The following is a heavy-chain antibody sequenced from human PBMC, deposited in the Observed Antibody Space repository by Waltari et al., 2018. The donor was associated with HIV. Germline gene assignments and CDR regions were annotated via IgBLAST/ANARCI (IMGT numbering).Heavy chain of an antibody. J-gene: IGHJ6*02. CDR2: SGSSGTTI. CDR3: ARVNQVLYYGMDV. V-gene: IGHV3-48*03. Sequence: EMQLVESGGGLVQPGGSLRLSCVASGFTFGTYEMNWVRQVPGKGLEWISYSGSSGTTISYADSVKGRFTFSRDNAKKSLFLQMNSLRVEDTAVYWCARVNQVLYYGMDVWGQGTTVTVSS. D-gene: IGHD2-2*02. CDR1: GFTFGTYE.